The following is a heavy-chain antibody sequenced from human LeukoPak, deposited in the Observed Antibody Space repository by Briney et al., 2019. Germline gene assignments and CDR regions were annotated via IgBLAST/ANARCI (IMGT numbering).Heavy chain of an antibody. J-gene: IGHJ3*01. V-gene: IGHV3-30-3*01. D-gene: IGHD6-6*01. Sequence: GGSLRLSCAASGFTFSSYAMHWVRQAPGKGLEWVAVISYDGSNKYYADSVKGRFTISRDNSKNTLYLQMNSLRAEDTAVYYCARDRQLVGLLDAFDVWGQGTMVTVSS. CDR3: ARDRQLVGLLDAFDV. CDR1: GFTFSSYA. CDR2: ISYDGSNK.